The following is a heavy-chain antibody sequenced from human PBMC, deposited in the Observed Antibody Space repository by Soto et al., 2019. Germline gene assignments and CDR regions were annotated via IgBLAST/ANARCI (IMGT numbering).Heavy chain of an antibody. CDR1: GFTFSSSA. V-gene: IGHV1-58*01. CDR3: ATRIGNIGWYWLDT. J-gene: IGHJ5*02. Sequence: ASVKVSCKASGFTFSSSAVQWVRQARGQRLEWRGWIVLGNGNTNYAQKFQERVTITRDMSTSTAYMEVRSLTSDDTAVYYCATRIGNIGWYWLDTWGQGTLVTVSS. CDR2: IVLGNGNT. D-gene: IGHD6-19*01.